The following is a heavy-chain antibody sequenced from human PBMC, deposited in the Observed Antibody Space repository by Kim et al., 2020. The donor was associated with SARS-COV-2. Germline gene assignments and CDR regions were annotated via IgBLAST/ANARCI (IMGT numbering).Heavy chain of an antibody. Sequence: LKSRVTTSVDTSKNQFSLKLSSVTSADTAVYYCARGRCTNGVCSPFYFDYWGQGTLVTVSS. J-gene: IGHJ4*02. D-gene: IGHD2-8*01. CDR3: ARGRCTNGVCSPFYFDY. V-gene: IGHV4-59*09.